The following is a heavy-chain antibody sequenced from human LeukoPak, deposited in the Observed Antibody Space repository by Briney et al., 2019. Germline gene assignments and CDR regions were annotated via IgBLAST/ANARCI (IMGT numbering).Heavy chain of an antibody. V-gene: IGHV3-23*01. CDR3: AKVPQQQLVPPFDY. CDR1: GFTFRTYA. D-gene: IGHD6-13*01. CDR2: ISSSGART. J-gene: IGHJ4*02. Sequence: PGGSLRLSCAASGFTFRTYAMSWVRQAPGKGLEWVSAISSSGARTYYADSVKGRFTISRDNSKTTLYLQMNSLRAEDTAVYYCAKVPQQQLVPPFDYWGQGTLVTVSS.